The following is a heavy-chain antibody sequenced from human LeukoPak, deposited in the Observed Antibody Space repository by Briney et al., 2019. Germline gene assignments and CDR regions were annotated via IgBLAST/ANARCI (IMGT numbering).Heavy chain of an antibody. CDR1: GYSFDTYW. D-gene: IGHD5-12*01. J-gene: IGHJ3*02. CDR3: ARQRLASLSVDAFAI. CDR2: IYPGDSDT. V-gene: IGHV5-51*01. Sequence: GESLKISCKGSGYSFDTYWIAWVRQMPGKGLERMGIIYPGDSDTRYSPSFQGQVTISADKSISTAYLQWSSLKASDTAMYYCARQRLASLSVDAFAIWGQGTTVTVS.